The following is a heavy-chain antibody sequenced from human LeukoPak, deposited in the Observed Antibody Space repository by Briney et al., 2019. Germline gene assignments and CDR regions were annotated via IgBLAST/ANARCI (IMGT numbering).Heavy chain of an antibody. V-gene: IGHV3-7*01. J-gene: IGHJ3*02. CDR1: GFTFNSYW. CDR3: AGDNVASGSFDI. CDR2: IKQDGSEK. Sequence: GGSLRLSCVASGFTFNSYWMNWVRQAPGKGLEWVATIKQDGSEKHYGDSVKGRFTISRDNAKNSLYLQMSSLRAEDTAVYYCAGDNVASGSFDIWGQGTMVTVSS. D-gene: IGHD3-3*02.